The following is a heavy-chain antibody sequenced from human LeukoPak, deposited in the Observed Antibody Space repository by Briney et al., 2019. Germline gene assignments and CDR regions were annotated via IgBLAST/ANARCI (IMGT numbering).Heavy chain of an antibody. D-gene: IGHD2-15*01. J-gene: IGHJ6*02. V-gene: IGHV4-59*01. CDR3: ARGGTNYYYYGMDV. CDR2: IYYSGST. Sequence: SETLSLTCTVSGGSISSYYWSWIRQPPGKGLEWIGYIYYSGSTNYNPSLKSRVIISVDTSKNQFSLKLSSVTAADTAVYYCARGGTNYYYYGMDVWGQGTTVTVSS. CDR1: GGSISSYY.